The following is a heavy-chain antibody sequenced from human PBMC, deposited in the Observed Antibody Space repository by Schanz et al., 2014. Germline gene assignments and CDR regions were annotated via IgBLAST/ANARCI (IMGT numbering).Heavy chain of an antibody. V-gene: IGHV3-23*01. CDR1: GFTFSSYA. J-gene: IGHJ5*01. CDR2: ISGGTT. CDR3: AKTPREYCNYDNCPNWFDS. D-gene: IGHD2-15*01. Sequence: EVQLLESGGGLVQPGGSLRLSCAASGFTFSSYAMSWVRQAPGKGLEWVSAISGGTTYYADSVKGRFTISRDNSKNTLYLQMNSLRAEDTAVYYCAKTPREYCNYDNCPNWFDSWGQGTLVTASS.